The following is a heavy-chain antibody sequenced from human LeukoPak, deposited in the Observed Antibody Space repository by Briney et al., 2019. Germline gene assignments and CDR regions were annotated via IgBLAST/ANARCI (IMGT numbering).Heavy chain of an antibody. V-gene: IGHV3-20*04. J-gene: IGHJ3*02. D-gene: IGHD6-19*01. CDR3: AKDLSSGWPDAFDI. CDR2: INWNGGST. Sequence: GGSLRLSCAASGFTFDDYGMSWVRQAPGKGLEWVSGINWNGGSTGYADSVKGRFTISRDNSKNTLYLQMNSLRAEDTAVYYCAKDLSSGWPDAFDIWGQGTMVTVSP. CDR1: GFTFDDYG.